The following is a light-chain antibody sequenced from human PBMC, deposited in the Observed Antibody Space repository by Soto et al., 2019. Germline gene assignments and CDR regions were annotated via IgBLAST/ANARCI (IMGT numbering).Light chain of an antibody. CDR1: SSDVGGYNH. CDR2: DVS. J-gene: IGLJ1*01. V-gene: IGLV2-11*01. Sequence: QSALTQPRSVSGSPGQSVTISCTGTSSDVGGYNHVSWYQQHPGKAPKLIIYDVSTRPSGVPDRFSGSKSGNTASLTISGLQAEDEADYYCSSYAGSNNFVFGTGTKVTVL. CDR3: SSYAGSNNFV.